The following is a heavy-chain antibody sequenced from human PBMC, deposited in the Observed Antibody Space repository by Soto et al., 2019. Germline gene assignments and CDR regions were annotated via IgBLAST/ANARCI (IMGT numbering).Heavy chain of an antibody. V-gene: IGHV1-2*02. CDR3: AREDYYDSSGYYFDY. J-gene: IGHJ4*02. CDR1: GYTFTGYY. CDR2: INPNSGGT. Sequence: ASVKVSCKASGYTFTGYYMHWVRQAPGQGLEWMGWINPNSGGTNYAQKFQGRVTMPRDTSISTAYMELSRLRSDDTAVYYCAREDYYDSSGYYFDYWGQGTLVTVS. D-gene: IGHD3-22*01.